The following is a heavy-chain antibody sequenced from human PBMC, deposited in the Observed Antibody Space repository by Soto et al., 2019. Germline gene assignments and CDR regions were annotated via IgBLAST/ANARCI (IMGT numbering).Heavy chain of an antibody. V-gene: IGHV3-48*03. D-gene: IGHD3-3*01. Sequence: GGSLRLSCAASGFTFSSYEMNWVRQAPGKGLEWVSYISNSGSTIYYADSVKGRFTISRDNAKNSLYLQMNSLRAEDTAVYYCARDPTFWIGSSYYFDYWGQGTLVTAPQ. CDR1: GFTFSSYE. CDR3: ARDPTFWIGSSYYFDY. J-gene: IGHJ4*02. CDR2: ISNSGSTI.